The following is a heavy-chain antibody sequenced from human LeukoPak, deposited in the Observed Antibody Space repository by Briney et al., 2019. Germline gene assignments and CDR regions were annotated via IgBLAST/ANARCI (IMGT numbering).Heavy chain of an antibody. D-gene: IGHD4/OR15-4a*01. CDR1: GFTFSSYW. V-gene: IGHV3-7*01. CDR2: IKQDGSEK. CDR3: ARVYGGGFRTYSVPLNHPRDRGFPDY. Sequence: GGSLRLSCAASGFTFSSYWMSWVRQAPGKGLEWVANIKQDGSEKYYVDSVKGRFTISRDNAKNSLYLQMNSLRAEDTAVYYCARVYGGGFRTYSVPLNHPRDRGFPDYWGQGTLVTVSS. J-gene: IGHJ4*02.